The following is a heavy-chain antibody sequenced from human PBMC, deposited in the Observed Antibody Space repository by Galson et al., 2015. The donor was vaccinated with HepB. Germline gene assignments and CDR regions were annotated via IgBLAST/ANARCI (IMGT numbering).Heavy chain of an antibody. V-gene: IGHV3-30-3*01. CDR3: ARDPTAYCSSTSCYTFDY. J-gene: IGHJ4*02. Sequence: SLRLSCAASGFTFSSYAMHWVRQAPGKGLEWVAVISYDGSNKYDADSVKGRFTISRDNSKNTLYLQMNSLRAEDTAVYYCARDPTAYCSSTSCYTFDYWGQGTLVTVSS. D-gene: IGHD2-2*02. CDR2: ISYDGSNK. CDR1: GFTFSSYA.